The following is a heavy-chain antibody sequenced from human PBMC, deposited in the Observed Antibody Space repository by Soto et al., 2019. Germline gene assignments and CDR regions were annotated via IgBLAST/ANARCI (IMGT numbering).Heavy chain of an antibody. J-gene: IGHJ4*02. CDR1: GFTFSSYA. CDR3: ASTYCSGGSCYSSDY. Sequence: GGSLRLSCAASGFTFSSYAMHWVRQAPGKGLEWVAVISYDGSNKYYADSVKGRSTISRDNSKNTLYLQMNSLRAEDTAVYYCASTYCSGGSCYSSDYWGQGTLVTVSS. D-gene: IGHD2-15*01. CDR2: ISYDGSNK. V-gene: IGHV3-30-3*01.